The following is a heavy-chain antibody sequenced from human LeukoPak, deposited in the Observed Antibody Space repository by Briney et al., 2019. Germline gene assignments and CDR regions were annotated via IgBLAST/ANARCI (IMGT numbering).Heavy chain of an antibody. CDR3: ARYRAFDI. J-gene: IGHJ3*02. CDR2: IYNSGNT. Sequence: SETLSLTCTVSGGSISSYYWSWIRQPPGEGLEWIGYIYNSGNTNYNPSLKSRVTISVDTSKNQFSLKLTSVTAADTAVYYCARYRAFDIWGRGTLVTVSS. CDR1: GGSISSYY. V-gene: IGHV4-59*01.